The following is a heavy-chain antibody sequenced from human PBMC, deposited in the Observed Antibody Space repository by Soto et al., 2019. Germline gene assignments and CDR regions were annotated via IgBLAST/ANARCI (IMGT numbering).Heavy chain of an antibody. V-gene: IGHV4-34*01. CDR1: SGGLSVYS. Sequence: PXASLSLTCAVCSGGLSVYSWDWIRNPPGKGLEWIGEINHSGSTNYNPSLKSRVTISLDTSKNQFSLRLTSLTAADTAVYFCARATQKVAMGRPFDYWGQAILVTVSS. CDR2: INHSGST. CDR3: ARATQKVAMGRPFDY. J-gene: IGHJ4*02. D-gene: IGHD5-12*01.